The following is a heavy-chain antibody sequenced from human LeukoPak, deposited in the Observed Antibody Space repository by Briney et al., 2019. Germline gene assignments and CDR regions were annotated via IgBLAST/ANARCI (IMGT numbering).Heavy chain of an antibody. Sequence: SETLSLTCAVYGGSFSGYYWSWIRQPAGKGLEWIGRMYNSGSTNYNPSLKSRVTISVDTSNNQFSLRLSSVTAADTAVYYCVRERTMVGGADIWGQGTKVTVSS. J-gene: IGHJ3*02. CDR2: MYNSGST. CDR1: GGSFSGYY. V-gene: IGHV4-4*07. CDR3: VRERTMVGGADI. D-gene: IGHD2-21*01.